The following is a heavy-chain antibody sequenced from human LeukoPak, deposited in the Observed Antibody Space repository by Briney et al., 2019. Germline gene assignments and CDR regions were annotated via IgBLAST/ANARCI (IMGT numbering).Heavy chain of an antibody. CDR2: IYYSGST. V-gene: IGHV4-59*08. Sequence: KPSETLSLTCTVSGGSISSYYWGWIRQPPGKGLEWIGYIYYSGSTNYNPSLKSRVTISVDTSKNQFSLKLSSVTAADTAVYYCARVQGSSWFVFDYWGQGTLVTVSS. CDR1: GGSISSYY. D-gene: IGHD6-13*01. J-gene: IGHJ4*02. CDR3: ARVQGSSWFVFDY.